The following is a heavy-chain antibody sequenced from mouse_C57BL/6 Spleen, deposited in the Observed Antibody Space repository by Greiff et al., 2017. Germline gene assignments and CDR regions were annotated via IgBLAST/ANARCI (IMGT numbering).Heavy chain of an antibody. V-gene: IGHV14-4*01. CDR3: TTDDYVLDY. CDR1: GFNIKDDY. D-gene: IGHD2-4*01. CDR2: IDPENGDT. Sequence: EVQLQESGAELVRPGASVKLSCTASGFNIKDDYMHWVKQRPEQGLEWIGWIDPENGDTEYASKFQGKATITADTSSNTAYLQLSSLTSEDTAVYYFTTDDYVLDYWGQGTSVTVSS. J-gene: IGHJ4*01.